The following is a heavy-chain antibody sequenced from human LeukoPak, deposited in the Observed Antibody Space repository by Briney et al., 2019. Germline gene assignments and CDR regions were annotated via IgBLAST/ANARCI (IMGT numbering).Heavy chain of an antibody. CDR2: MNPNNGNT. D-gene: IGHD6-13*01. CDR1: RYTFTSYD. J-gene: IGHJ6*02. CDR3: ARLASSSWPLYYYGMDV. V-gene: IGHV1-8*01. Sequence: ASVKVSCKASRYTFTSYDINWVRQATGQGLEWMGWMNPNNGNTGYAQKFQGRVTMTRSTSISTAYMELSSLRSEDTAVYYCARLASSSWPLYYYGMDVWGQGTTVTVSS.